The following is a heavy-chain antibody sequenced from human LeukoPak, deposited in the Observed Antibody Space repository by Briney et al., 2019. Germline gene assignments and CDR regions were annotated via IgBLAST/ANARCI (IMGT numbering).Heavy chain of an antibody. CDR1: GFTFSSYV. V-gene: IGHV3-30*03. CDR3: AREGSYSDSSAYYRWFDP. Sequence: PGGSLRLSCAASGFTFSSYVMHWVRQAPGKGLEWVAVISHDGSTKYYADSVKGRFTISRDNSKNTLYLQMNSLRAEDTAVYYCAREGSYSDSSAYYRWFDPWGQGTLVTVSS. CDR2: ISHDGSTK. J-gene: IGHJ5*02. D-gene: IGHD3-22*01.